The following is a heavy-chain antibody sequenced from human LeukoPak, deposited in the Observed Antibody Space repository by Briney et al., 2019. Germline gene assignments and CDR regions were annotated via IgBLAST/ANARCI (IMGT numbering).Heavy chain of an antibody. CDR1: GYTFTSYA. D-gene: IGHD2-2*01. CDR3: ARYCSSTSCQFDY. V-gene: IGHV1-3*01. Sequence: ASVKVSCKASGYTFTSYAMHWVRQAPGQRLEWMGWINAGNGNTKYSQKFQGRVTITRVTSASTAYMELSSLRSEDTAVYYCARYCSSTSCQFDYWGQGTLVTVSS. J-gene: IGHJ4*02. CDR2: INAGNGNT.